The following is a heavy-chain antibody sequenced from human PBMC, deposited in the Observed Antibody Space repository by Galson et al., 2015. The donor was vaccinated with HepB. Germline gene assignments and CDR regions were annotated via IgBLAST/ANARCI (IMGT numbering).Heavy chain of an antibody. CDR1: GFTFGDYA. J-gene: IGHJ2*01. CDR3: AKSYGYCRGACWYGYFYL. D-gene: IGHD2-21*01. V-gene: IGHV3-9*01. Sequence: SLRLSCAASGFTFGDYALNWVRQVPGKGLEWVSCVSSDSGFIGYADSVKGRFTISRDNTKNSLHLQMNSLRGEDTAFYCCAKSYGYCRGACWYGYFYLWGRGSVVGFSS. CDR2: VSSDSGFI.